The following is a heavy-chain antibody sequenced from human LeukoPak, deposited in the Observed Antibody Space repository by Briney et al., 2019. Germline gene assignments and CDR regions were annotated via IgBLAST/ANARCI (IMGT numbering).Heavy chain of an antibody. D-gene: IGHD3-10*01. V-gene: IGHV3-48*01. CDR2: ISSGSSTI. CDR1: GFTFSSYS. Sequence: PGGSLRLSCAASGFTFSSYSMNWVRQAPGKGLEWVSYISSGSSTIYYADSVKGRFTISRDNAKNSLYLQMNSLRAEDTAVYYCARTPTYYYGSGSSQDAYYFDYWGQGTLVTVSS. J-gene: IGHJ4*02. CDR3: ARTPTYYYGSGSSQDAYYFDY.